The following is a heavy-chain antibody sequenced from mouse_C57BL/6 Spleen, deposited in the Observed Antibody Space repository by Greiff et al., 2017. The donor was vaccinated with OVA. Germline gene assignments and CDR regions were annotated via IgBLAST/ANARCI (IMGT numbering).Heavy chain of an antibody. CDR2: INPNTGGT. Sequence: EVKLQQSGPELVKPGASVKISCKASGYTFTDYYMNWVKQSHGKSLEWIGDINPNTGGTSYNQKFKGKATLTVDKSSSTAYMELRSLTSEDSAVYYCARTHYAMDYWGKGTSVTVSS. J-gene: IGHJ4*01. V-gene: IGHV1-26*01. CDR3: ARTHYAMDY. CDR1: GYTFTDYY.